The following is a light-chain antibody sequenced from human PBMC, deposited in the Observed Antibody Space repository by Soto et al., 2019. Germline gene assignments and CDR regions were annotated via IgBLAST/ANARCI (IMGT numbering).Light chain of an antibody. Sequence: DIQMTHSTSTLSASLPHRFTITFRSSQSISIGLACYKLKRGESPIVLIWDASSVQRGVPSRFSGSVPAIEFTPTISSLHPGDFATYYCQQYNGYSTWTFGLGTKVDI. CDR2: DAS. V-gene: IGKV1-5*01. CDR3: QQYNGYSTWT. CDR1: QSISIG. J-gene: IGKJ1*01.